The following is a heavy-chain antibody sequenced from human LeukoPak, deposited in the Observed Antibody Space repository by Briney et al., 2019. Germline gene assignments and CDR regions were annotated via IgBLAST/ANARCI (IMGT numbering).Heavy chain of an antibody. CDR3: ARDIVGVPGRDAFDI. Sequence: GASVKVSCKTFGYKFTSYAFSWVRQAPGQGLEWMGWISGYNGHAHFAQNFQDRVNMTADTATSTAYMELRSLRSDDTAVYYCARDIVGVPGRDAFDIWGQGTMVTVSS. CDR1: GYKFTSYA. CDR2: ISGYNGHA. D-gene: IGHD1-26*01. V-gene: IGHV1-18*01. J-gene: IGHJ3*02.